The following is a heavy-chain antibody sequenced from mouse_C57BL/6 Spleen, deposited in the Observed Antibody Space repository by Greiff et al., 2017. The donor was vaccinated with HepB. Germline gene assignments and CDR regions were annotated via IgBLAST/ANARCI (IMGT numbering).Heavy chain of an antibody. CDR3: ARNYGSNYFDY. V-gene: IGHV1-82*01. D-gene: IGHD1-1*01. CDR2: IYPGDGDT. Sequence: VKLMESGPELVKPGASVKISCKASGYAFSSSWMNWVKQRPGKGLEWIGRIYPGDGDTNYNGKFKGKATLTADKSSSTAYMQLSSLTSEDSAVYFCARNYGSNYFDYWGQGTTLTVSS. CDR1: GYAFSSSW. J-gene: IGHJ2*01.